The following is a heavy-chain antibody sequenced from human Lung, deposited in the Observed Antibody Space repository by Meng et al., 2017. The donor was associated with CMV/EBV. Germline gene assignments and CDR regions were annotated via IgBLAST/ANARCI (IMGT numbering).Heavy chain of an antibody. CDR3: LRRSGGSV. Sequence: QVQWRGSGPALVKPSGTLSLTCAVSGDSITNHNWWAWVRQPPGKGLEWIGEIPHRGSSAYNPSLKSRVSMSIDKSKNQFSLKLTSVTAADTAVYHCLRRSGGSVWGQGTLVTVSS. D-gene: IGHD3-10*01. CDR1: GDSITNHNW. J-gene: IGHJ1*01. V-gene: IGHV4-4*02. CDR2: IPHRGSS.